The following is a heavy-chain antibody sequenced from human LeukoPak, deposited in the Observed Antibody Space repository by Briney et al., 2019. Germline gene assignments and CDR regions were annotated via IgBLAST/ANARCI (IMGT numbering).Heavy chain of an antibody. CDR1: GGSISSGGYY. CDR3: AREYYYGSWSYYKDWFDP. CDR2: IYYSGST. J-gene: IGHJ5*02. V-gene: IGHV4-31*03. D-gene: IGHD3-10*01. Sequence: SQTLSLTCTVSGGSISSGGYYWSWIRQHPGKGLEWIGYIYYSGSTYYNPSLKSRVTISVDTSKNQFSLRLSSVTAADTTVYYCAREYYYGSWSYYKDWFDPWGQGTLVTVSS.